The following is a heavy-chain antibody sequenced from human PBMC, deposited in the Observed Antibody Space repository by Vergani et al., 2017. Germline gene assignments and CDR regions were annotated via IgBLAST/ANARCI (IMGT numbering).Heavy chain of an antibody. CDR2: IITIFGTA. J-gene: IGHJ4*02. Sequence: QVQLVQSGAEVKKPGSSVKVSCTASGGTFSSYAISWVRQAPGQGLEWMGGIITIFGTANYAQTFQGRVTITADESTSTAYMELSSLRSEDTAGYYCAGDDWSGGSCYEDSYWGQGTLVTVSS. V-gene: IGHV1-69*12. CDR1: GGTFSSYA. D-gene: IGHD2-15*01. CDR3: AGDDWSGGSCYEDSY.